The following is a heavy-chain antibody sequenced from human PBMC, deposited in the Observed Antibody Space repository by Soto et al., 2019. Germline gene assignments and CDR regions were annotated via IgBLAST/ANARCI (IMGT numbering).Heavy chain of an antibody. J-gene: IGHJ6*02. CDR2: IYYSGST. CDR1: GGSISSGDYY. CDR3: ARDGFNYDFWSGYLPSFYGMDV. Sequence: SETLSLTCTVSGGSISSGDYYWSWIRQPPGKGLEWIGYIYYSGSTYYNPSLKSRVTISVDTSKNQFSLKLSSVTAAVTAVYYCARDGFNYDFWSGYLPSFYGMDVWGQGTTVTVSS. V-gene: IGHV4-30-4*01. D-gene: IGHD3-3*01.